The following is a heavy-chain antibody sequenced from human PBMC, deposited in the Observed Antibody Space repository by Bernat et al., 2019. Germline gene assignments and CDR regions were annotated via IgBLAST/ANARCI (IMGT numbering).Heavy chain of an antibody. V-gene: IGHV1-18*04. CDR3: AGAVYYYDSSGYVDY. Sequence: QVQLVQSGAEVKKPGASVKVSCKASGYTFTSYGISWVRQAPGQGLEWMGWISAYNGNTNYAQKLQGRVTMTTDTSTSTAYMELRSLRSDDTAVYYCAGAVYYYDSSGYVDYWGQGTLVTVSS. CDR1: GYTFTSYG. D-gene: IGHD3-22*01. CDR2: ISAYNGNT. J-gene: IGHJ4*02.